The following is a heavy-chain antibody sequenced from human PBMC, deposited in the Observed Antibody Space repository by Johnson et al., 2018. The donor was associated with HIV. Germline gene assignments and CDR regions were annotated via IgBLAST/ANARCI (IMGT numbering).Heavy chain of an antibody. CDR1: GFTFSSYA. D-gene: IGHD2-2*01. J-gene: IGHJ3*01. CDR3: ARAAIGVLPAGAFDV. CDR2: ISYDGSNK. V-gene: IGHV3-30-3*01. Sequence: VQLVESGGGLVQPGRSLRLSCTASGFTFSSYAMHWVRQAPGKGLEWVAVISYDGSNKYYADSVKGRFTISRDKSKKTLNLQMNSLRVDDTAVYYCARAAIGVLPAGAFDVWGQGTMVTVSS.